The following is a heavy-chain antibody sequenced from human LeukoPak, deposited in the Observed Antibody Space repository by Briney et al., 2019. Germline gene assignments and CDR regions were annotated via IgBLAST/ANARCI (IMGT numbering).Heavy chain of an antibody. CDR2: ISPIFGTA. D-gene: IGHD5-24*01. Sequence: SVKVSCKASGGTFSSYAISWVRQAPGQGLEWMGGISPIFGTANYAQKFQGRVTITADKSTSTAYMELGSLRSEDTAVYYCARDNGEGDGYNSFFSGYYGMDVWGQGTTVTVSS. CDR3: ARDNGEGDGYNSFFSGYYGMDV. J-gene: IGHJ6*02. V-gene: IGHV1-69*06. CDR1: GGTFSSYA.